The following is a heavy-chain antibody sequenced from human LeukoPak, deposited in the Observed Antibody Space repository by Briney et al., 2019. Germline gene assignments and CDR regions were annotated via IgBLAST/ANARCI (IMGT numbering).Heavy chain of an antibody. CDR2: INYDGRTT. V-gene: IGHV3-74*03. J-gene: IGHJ4*02. CDR1: GFTFSTSW. D-gene: IGHD5-12*01. Sequence: PGGSLRLSCTASGFTFSTSWMHWVRHGPGKGLVWVSRINYDGRTTTYEDSVKGRFTISRDNAKNTLFLQMNSLRVEDTAVFYCARGRGYSGYDLDYWGQGTLVTVSS. CDR3: ARGRGYSGYDLDY.